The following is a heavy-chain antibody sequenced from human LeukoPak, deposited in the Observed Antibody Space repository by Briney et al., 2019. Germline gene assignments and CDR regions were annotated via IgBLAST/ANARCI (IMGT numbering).Heavy chain of an antibody. D-gene: IGHD3-3*01. CDR2: MYHTGST. CDR3: ARVMNGYYDFWSGYYPDAFDI. J-gene: IGHJ3*02. V-gene: IGHV4-38-2*02. Sequence: PSETLSLTCTVSGYSMSSGYYWGWIRQPPERGLEWIGSMYHTGSTYYNPSLKSRVTISVDTSKNQFSLKLSSVTAADTAVYYCARVMNGYYDFWSGYYPDAFDIWGQGTMVTVSS. CDR1: GYSMSSGYY.